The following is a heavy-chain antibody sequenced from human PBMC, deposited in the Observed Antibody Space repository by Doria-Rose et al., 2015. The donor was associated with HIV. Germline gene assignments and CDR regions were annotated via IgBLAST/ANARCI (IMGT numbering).Heavy chain of an antibody. D-gene: IGHD6-13*01. CDR3: ARIKSSRWYHKYYFDF. Sequence: QVTLKESGPVLVKPTETLTLTCTVSGVSLSSPGMGVSWIRQPPGKALEWLANIFSDHERSYKTSLKSRLTISRCTSKSQMVLTMTDMDPVDTATYYCARIKSSRWYHKYYFDFWGQGTLVIVSA. V-gene: IGHV2-26*01. CDR2: IFSDHER. J-gene: IGHJ4*02. CDR1: GVSLSSPGMG.